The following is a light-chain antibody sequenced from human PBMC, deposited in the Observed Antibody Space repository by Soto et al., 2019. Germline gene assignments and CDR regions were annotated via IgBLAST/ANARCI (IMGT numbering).Light chain of an antibody. CDR2: DVS. J-gene: IGLJ2*01. CDR1: SSDVGGYNY. Sequence: QSALTQPASVSGSPGQSITISCTGTSSDVGGYNYVSWYQQHPGKAPKLMIYDVSNRPSGVSNRISGSKSGNTASLTISGLQAEDEADSYCCSYTSSSTLLVVFGGGTKLTVL. CDR3: CSYTSSSTLLVV. V-gene: IGLV2-14*01.